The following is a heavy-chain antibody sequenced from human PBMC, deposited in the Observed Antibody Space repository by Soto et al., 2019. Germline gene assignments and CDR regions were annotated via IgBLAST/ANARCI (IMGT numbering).Heavy chain of an antibody. CDR3: ASGGPGSSSSWYSVFDF. CDR1: GYTFTSYG. V-gene: IGHV1-18*01. D-gene: IGHD6-13*01. J-gene: IGHJ6*02. Sequence: ASVKVSCKASGYTFTSYGISWARQAPGQGLEWMGWISAYNGNTNYAQKLQGRVTMTTDTSKSPAYMELRSLSSADTAVYYCASGGPGSSSSWYSVFDFWGQGTTVTVSS. CDR2: ISAYNGNT.